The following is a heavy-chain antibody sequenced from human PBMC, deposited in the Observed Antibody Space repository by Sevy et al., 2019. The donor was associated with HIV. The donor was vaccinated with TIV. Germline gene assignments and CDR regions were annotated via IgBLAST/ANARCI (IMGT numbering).Heavy chain of an antibody. V-gene: IGHV3-23*01. Sequence: GGSLRLSCVTSGFTFSSYAMSWVRQTPGKGLEWVSAIGGSADYTYYADSVKRRFTISRDHSKNTLYLQMNGLRAEDTAVYYSAKEVSEHSYSDYWGQGTLVTVSS. J-gene: IGHJ4*02. CDR3: AKEVSEHSYSDY. CDR1: GFTFSSYA. CDR2: IGGSADYT. D-gene: IGHD3-10*01.